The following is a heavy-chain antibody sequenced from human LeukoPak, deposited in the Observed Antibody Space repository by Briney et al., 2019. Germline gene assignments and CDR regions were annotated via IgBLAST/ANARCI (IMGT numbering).Heavy chain of an antibody. CDR1: GFSLSTSGVG. CDR2: IYWDDDR. Sequence: ESGPTLVKPTQTLTLTCTFSGFSLSTSGVGVGWIRQPPGKALEWLGVIYWDDDRRYSPSLKSRLTITKDTSKNQVVLKMTNMDPVDTATYYCAHSPSHYYGSGSYHEVDYWGQGTLVTVSS. V-gene: IGHV2-5*02. D-gene: IGHD3-10*01. J-gene: IGHJ4*02. CDR3: AHSPSHYYGSGSYHEVDY.